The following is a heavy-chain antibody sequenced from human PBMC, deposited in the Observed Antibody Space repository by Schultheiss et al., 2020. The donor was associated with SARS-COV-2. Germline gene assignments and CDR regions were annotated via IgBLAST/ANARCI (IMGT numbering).Heavy chain of an antibody. Sequence: ASVKVSCKAPGGTFSSYAISWVRQAPGQGLEWMGWISAYNGNTNYAQKLQGRVTMTTDTSTSTAYMELRSLRSDDTAVYYCARVLFPTSGTIRDPYYSYYYGMDVWGQGTTVTVSS. J-gene: IGHJ6*02. V-gene: IGHV1-18*01. CDR3: ARVLFPTSGTIRDPYYSYYYGMDV. CDR2: ISAYNGNT. D-gene: IGHD1-26*01. CDR1: GGTFSSYA.